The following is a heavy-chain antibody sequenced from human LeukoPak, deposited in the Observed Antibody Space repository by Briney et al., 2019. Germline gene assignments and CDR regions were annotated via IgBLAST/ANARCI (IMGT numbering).Heavy chain of an antibody. CDR2: IYYSGST. D-gene: IGHD6-13*01. J-gene: IGHJ5*02. Sequence: SETLSLTCTVSGGSISSSSYYWGWIRQPPGKGLEWIGSIYYSGSTNYNPSLKSRVTISVDTSKKQFSLKLSSVTAADTAVYYCARGDFRSSSWYVWFDPWGQGTLVTVSS. CDR3: ARGDFRSSSWYVWFDP. CDR1: GGSISSSSYY. V-gene: IGHV4-39*07.